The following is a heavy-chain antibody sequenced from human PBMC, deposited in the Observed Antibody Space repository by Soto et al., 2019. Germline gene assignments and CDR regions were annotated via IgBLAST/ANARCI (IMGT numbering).Heavy chain of an antibody. J-gene: IGHJ5*02. CDR2: IYYTGST. CDR3: ARHLGYCSNTCPANWFDP. CDR1: GGSISTTIYY. V-gene: IGHV4-39*01. D-gene: IGHD2-2*01. Sequence: SETLSLTCTVSGGSISTTIYYWGWIRQPPGKGPEWIGTIYYTGSTYYNPSLKSRITISEDTSKNQFSLKLNSVTAADTAVYYCARHLGYCSNTCPANWFDPWGQGTLVTVSS.